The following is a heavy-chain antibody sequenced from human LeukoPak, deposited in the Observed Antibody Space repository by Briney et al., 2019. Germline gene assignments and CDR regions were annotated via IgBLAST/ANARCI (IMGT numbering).Heavy chain of an antibody. CDR1: GYSFTSYW. V-gene: IGHV5-51*01. J-gene: IGHJ4*02. CDR3: ARRDCSGGSCYRDYYFDY. CDR2: IYPGDSDT. Sequence: GESLKISCKGSGYSFTSYWIGWVRQMPGKGLEWMGIIYPGDSDTRYSPSFQGQVTISADKSISTAYLQWSSLKASDTAMYYCARRDCSGGSCYRDYYFDYWGQGTLVTVSS. D-gene: IGHD2-15*01.